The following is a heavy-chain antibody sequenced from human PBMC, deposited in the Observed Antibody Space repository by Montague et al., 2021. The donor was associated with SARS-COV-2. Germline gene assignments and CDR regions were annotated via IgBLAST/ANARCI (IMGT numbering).Heavy chain of an antibody. CDR2: IYSSGST. CDR1: GGSIRSGSYY. CDR3: ARGYGDYSYYYGLDV. Sequence: TLSLTCTVSGGSIRSGSYYWGWIRQPAGKGLEWIGRIYSSGSTNYNPSLKSRVTMSVDTSKNQFSLKVSSVTAADTAVYYCARGYGDYSYYYGLDVWGQGTTVTVSS. V-gene: IGHV4-61*02. D-gene: IGHD4-17*01. J-gene: IGHJ6*02.